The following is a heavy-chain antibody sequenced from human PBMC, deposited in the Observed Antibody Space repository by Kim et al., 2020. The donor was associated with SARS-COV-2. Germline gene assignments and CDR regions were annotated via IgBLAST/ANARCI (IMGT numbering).Heavy chain of an antibody. J-gene: IGHJ4*02. CDR1: GFTFSSYG. D-gene: IGHD5-18*01. Sequence: GGSLRLSCAASGFTFSSYGMHWVRQAPGKGLEWVAVISYDGSNKYYADSVKGRFTISRDNSKNTLYLQMNSLRAEETAVYYCAKPAPKYVDTAMAPPYYWGQGTLVTVSS. CDR2: ISYDGSNK. CDR3: AKPAPKYVDTAMAPPYY. V-gene: IGHV3-30*18.